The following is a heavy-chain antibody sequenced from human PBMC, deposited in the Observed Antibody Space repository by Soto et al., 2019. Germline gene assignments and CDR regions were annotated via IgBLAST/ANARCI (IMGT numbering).Heavy chain of an antibody. J-gene: IGHJ6*02. CDR3: ASVVVVAASFYYGMDV. CDR2: IIPIFGTA. CDR1: GGTFSSYA. V-gene: IGHV1-69*06. Sequence: SVKVSCKASGGTFSSYAISWVRQAPGQGLGWMGGIIPIFGTANYAQKFQGRVTITADKSTSTAYMELSSLRSEDTAVYYCASVVVVAASFYYGMDVWGQGTTVTVSS. D-gene: IGHD2-15*01.